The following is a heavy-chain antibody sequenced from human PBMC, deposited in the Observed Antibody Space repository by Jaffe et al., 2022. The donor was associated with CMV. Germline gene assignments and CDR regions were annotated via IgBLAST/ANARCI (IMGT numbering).Heavy chain of an antibody. CDR2: IYPGDSDT. CDR1: GYNFTKYW. D-gene: IGHD3-22*01. V-gene: IGHV5-51*01. Sequence: EVQLMQSGAEVKKVGESLKISCKVSGYNFTKYWIGWVRQMPGKGLEWMGIIYPGDSDTTYSPSFQGQVTISADKSISAAYLQWSSLKASDTAMYYCARHGYYDINAYYSFDYWGQGTLVTVSS. CDR3: ARHGYYDINAYYSFDY. J-gene: IGHJ4*02.